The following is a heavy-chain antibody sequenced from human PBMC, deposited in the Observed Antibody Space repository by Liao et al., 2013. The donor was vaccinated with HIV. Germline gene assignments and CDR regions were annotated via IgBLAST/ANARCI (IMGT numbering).Heavy chain of an antibody. CDR2: IYYSGST. CDR1: GGSISSSSYF. CDR3: ARDDGAGEYFDY. D-gene: IGHD1-26*01. Sequence: QLQLQESGPGLVKPSETLSLTCTVSGGSISSSSYFWGWIRQPPGKGLEWIGSIYYSGSTYYNPSLKSRVTISVDTSKNQFSLKLSSVTAADTAVYYCARDDGAGEYFDYWGQGTLVTVSS. J-gene: IGHJ4*02. V-gene: IGHV4-39*07.